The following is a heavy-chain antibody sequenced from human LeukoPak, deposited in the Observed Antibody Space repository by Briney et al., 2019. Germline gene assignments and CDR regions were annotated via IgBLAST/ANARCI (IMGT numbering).Heavy chain of an antibody. J-gene: IGHJ6*02. CDR2: ISSSSGYT. CDR1: GFIFSDYY. V-gene: IGHV3-11*03. Sequence: GGSLRLSCAASGFIFSDYYMSWIRQAPGKGLEWVSYISSSSGYTNYADSVKGRFTISRDNAKNSLYLQMNSLRAEDTAVYYCVSHPRYGYYSGMDVWGQGTTVTVSS. CDR3: VSHPRYGYYSGMDV. D-gene: IGHD1-1*01.